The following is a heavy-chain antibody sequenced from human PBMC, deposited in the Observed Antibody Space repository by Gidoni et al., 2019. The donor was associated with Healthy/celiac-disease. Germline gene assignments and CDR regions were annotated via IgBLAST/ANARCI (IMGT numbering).Heavy chain of an antibody. J-gene: IGHJ4*02. CDR1: GDSFTSYW. Sequence: EVQLVQSGAEVKKPGESLRISCKGSGDSFTSYWISWVRQMPGKGLEWMGRIDPSDSYTNYSPSFQGHVTISADKSISTAYLQWSSLKASDTAMYYCARPESIAAAGTSPSDYWGQGTLVTVSS. CDR2: IDPSDSYT. D-gene: IGHD6-13*01. CDR3: ARPESIAAAGTSPSDY. V-gene: IGHV5-10-1*01.